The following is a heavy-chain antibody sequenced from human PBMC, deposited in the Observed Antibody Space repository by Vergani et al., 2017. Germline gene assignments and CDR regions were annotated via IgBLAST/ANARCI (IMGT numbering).Heavy chain of an antibody. CDR2: VTGGGRHT. CDR3: ARGIWDLIPGWGY. V-gene: IGHV3-23*01. J-gene: IGHJ4*02. CDR1: GFTFNNYA. Sequence: EVQLLESGGKMVRPGGSLRLSCATSGFTFNNYAMNWVRQAPGKGLEWVAAVTGGGRHTYSTDSVQGRFTISRDNANHTLFLQMNSLRPEDTAVYFCARGIWDLIPGWGYWGQGTLVSVSS. D-gene: IGHD2-2*01.